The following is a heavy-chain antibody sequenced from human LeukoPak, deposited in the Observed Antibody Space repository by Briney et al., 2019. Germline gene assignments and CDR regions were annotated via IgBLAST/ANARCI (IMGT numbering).Heavy chain of an antibody. Sequence: SETLSLTCTVSGGSISSYYWSWIRQPPGKGLEWIGYIYYSGSTNYNPSLKSRVTISVDTSKNQFSLKLSSVTAADTAVYYCARDPFLASSSWGQGTLVTVSS. CDR3: ARDPFLASSS. V-gene: IGHV4-59*01. CDR2: IYYSGST. J-gene: IGHJ4*02. D-gene: IGHD6-13*01. CDR1: GGSISSYY.